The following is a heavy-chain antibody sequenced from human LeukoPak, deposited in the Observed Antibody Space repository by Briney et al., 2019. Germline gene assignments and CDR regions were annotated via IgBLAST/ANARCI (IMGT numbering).Heavy chain of an antibody. CDR1: GGTFISYA. Sequence: SVKVSCKASGGTFISYAISWVRQAPGQGLEWMGGIIPIFGTANYAQKFQGRVTITADESTSTAYMELSSLRSEDTAVYYCAVSYCGGDCYAPMWGQGTLVTVSS. CDR3: AVSYCGGDCYAPM. D-gene: IGHD2-21*02. V-gene: IGHV1-69*13. CDR2: IIPIFGTA. J-gene: IGHJ4*02.